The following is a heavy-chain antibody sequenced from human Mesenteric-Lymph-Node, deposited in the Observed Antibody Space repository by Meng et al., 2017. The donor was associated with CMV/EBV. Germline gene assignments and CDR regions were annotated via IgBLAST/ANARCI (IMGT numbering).Heavy chain of an antibody. CDR3: TKVSSIASIRGNWFDP. J-gene: IGHJ5*02. D-gene: IGHD6-6*01. CDR2: ISGSASST. CDR1: GFSFSDYW. Sequence: GGSLRLSCAASGFSFSDYWMNWVRQAPGKGLEWVTVISGSASSTYYADSVKGRFTISRDNSKNTLYLQMNSLRAEDTAVYYCTKVSSIASIRGNWFDPWGQGTLVTVSS. V-gene: IGHV3-23*01.